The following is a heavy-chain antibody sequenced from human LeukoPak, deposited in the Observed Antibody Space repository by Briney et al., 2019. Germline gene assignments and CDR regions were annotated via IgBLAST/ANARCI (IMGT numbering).Heavy chain of an antibody. V-gene: IGHV3-48*03. D-gene: IGHD5-18*01. CDR2: ISSSGSTI. CDR3: ARDRRGYSCVS. Sequence: GGSLRLSCAASGFTFSSYEMNWVRQAPGKGLEWVSYISSSGSTIYYADSVKDRFTISRDNAKNSLYLQMNSLRAEDTAVYYCARDRRGYSCVSWGQGTLVTVSS. J-gene: IGHJ4*02. CDR1: GFTFSSYE.